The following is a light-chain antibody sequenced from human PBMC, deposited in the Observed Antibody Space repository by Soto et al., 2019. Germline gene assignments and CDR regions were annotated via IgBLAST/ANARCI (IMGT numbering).Light chain of an antibody. CDR2: SDN. J-gene: IGLJ3*02. CDR3: AAWDESPNVPV. V-gene: IGLV1-44*01. Sequence: SVLTQPPSASGTPGQRVTISCSGSNSNIGRNTVNWYQQFPGAAPNLLIHSDNQRPSGVPERFSGSRSGTSASLAISGLQSEDEADYYCAAWDESPNVPVFGGGTKLTVL. CDR1: NSNIGRNT.